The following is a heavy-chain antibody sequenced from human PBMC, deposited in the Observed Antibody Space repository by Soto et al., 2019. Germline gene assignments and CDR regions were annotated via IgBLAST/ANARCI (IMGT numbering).Heavy chain of an antibody. D-gene: IGHD2-21*02. CDR2: ISGSGGST. Sequence: GGSLRLSCAASGFTFSSYAMSWVRQAPGKGLEWVSAISGSGGSTYYADSVKGRFTISRDNSKNTLYLQMNSLRAEDTAVYYCAKDSGGGWYFPSSKYYYYYMDVWGKGTTVTVSS. V-gene: IGHV3-23*01. CDR3: AKDSGGGWYFPSSKYYYYYMDV. CDR1: GFTFSSYA. J-gene: IGHJ6*03.